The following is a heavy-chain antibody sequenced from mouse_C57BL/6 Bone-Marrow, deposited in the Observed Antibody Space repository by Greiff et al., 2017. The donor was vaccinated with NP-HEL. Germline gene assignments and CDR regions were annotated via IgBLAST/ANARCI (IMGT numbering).Heavy chain of an antibody. J-gene: IGHJ2*01. CDR1: GYSITSGYY. CDR2: ISYDGSN. D-gene: IGHD1-1*01. Sequence: EVKLQESGPGLVKPSQSLSLTCSVTGYSITSGYYWNWIRQFPGNQLEWMGYISYDGSNNYNPSLKNRIPITRDTSKNQFFLKLNSVTTEDTATYYCARGNYYGRGYFDYWGQGTTLTVSS. CDR3: ARGNYYGRGYFDY. V-gene: IGHV3-6*01.